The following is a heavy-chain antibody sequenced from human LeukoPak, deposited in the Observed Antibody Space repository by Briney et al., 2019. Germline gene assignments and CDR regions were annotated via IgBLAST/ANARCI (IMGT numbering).Heavy chain of an antibody. J-gene: IGHJ3*02. CDR2: MNPNSGNT. D-gene: IGHD6-19*01. CDR3: ARVGEKYSSGSDDAFDI. Sequence: EASVKVSCKASGYTFTSYDINWVRQATGQGLEWMGWMNPNSGNTGYAQKFQGRVTMTRNTSISTAYMELSSLRSEDTAVYYCARVGEKYSSGSDDAFDIWGQGTMVTVSS. V-gene: IGHV1-8*02. CDR1: GYTFTSYD.